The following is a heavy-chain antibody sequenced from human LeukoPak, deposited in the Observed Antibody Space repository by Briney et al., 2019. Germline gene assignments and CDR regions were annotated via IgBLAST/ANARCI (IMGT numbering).Heavy chain of an antibody. V-gene: IGHV4-30-4*01. CDR2: SDYRGST. Sequence: TSETLSLTCTVSAGSISSGDYYWRWLRQPPGKGRERIGYSDYRGSTYYNPSLESRVTISVDTSKNQFSLKLSSVPAADTAVYYCAGTCTEGPMYYDFWSGLGDNWFDPWGQGTLVTVSS. CDR1: AGSISSGDYY. J-gene: IGHJ5*02. D-gene: IGHD3-3*01. CDR3: AGTCTEGPMYYDFWSGLGDNWFDP.